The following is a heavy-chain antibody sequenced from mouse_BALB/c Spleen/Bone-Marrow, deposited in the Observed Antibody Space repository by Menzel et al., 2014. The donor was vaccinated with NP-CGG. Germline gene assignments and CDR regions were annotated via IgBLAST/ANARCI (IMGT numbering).Heavy chain of an antibody. Sequence: VQLQQSGSVLVRPGVSVKLSCKASGYTFTSSWMHWAKQRPGQGLEWIGEIHPNRGNTNYNEKFKGKATLTVDTSSSTAYVDLSSMASEDSAVYYCARSGFDYWGQGTTLTVSS. D-gene: IGHD4-1*01. CDR1: GYTFTSSW. CDR2: IHPNRGNT. J-gene: IGHJ2*01. V-gene: IGHV1S130*01. CDR3: ARSGFDY.